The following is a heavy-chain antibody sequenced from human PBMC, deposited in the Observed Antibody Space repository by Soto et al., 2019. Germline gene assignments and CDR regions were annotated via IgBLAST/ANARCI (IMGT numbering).Heavy chain of an antibody. CDR2: ITSSSSHI. Sequence: VGSLRLSCAASGFTLTSYTMNWVRHASGKGLEWVSSITSSSSHIYYADSVKGRFTISRDNAGNSLYLQMNSLRAEDSAVYYCVRERGLSSFYGMDVWGQGTTVTVSS. CDR3: VRERGLSSFYGMDV. V-gene: IGHV3-21*01. J-gene: IGHJ6*02. D-gene: IGHD3-10*01. CDR1: GFTLTSYT.